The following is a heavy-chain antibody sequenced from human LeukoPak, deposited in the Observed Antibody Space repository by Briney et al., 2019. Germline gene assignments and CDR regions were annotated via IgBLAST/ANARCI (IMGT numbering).Heavy chain of an antibody. CDR1: GGSITNENW. V-gene: IGHV4-4*02. J-gene: IGHJ4*02. CDR3: ARNGYYAMDS. CDR2: IHHRGSA. Sequence: SGTLSLTCAVFGGSITNENWWSWVRQPPGKGLEWIGEIHHRGSATYNPSLKSRVTISVDKSKNQFSLILTSVTAADTAVYYCARNGYYAMDSWGQGMLVTVSS. D-gene: IGHD5-18*01.